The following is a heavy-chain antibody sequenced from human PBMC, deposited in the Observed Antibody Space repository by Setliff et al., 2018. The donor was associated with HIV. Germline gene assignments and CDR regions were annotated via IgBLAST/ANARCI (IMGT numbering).Heavy chain of an antibody. D-gene: IGHD2-15*01. V-gene: IGHV3-23*01. CDR3: AKTLPTLYPPHDYYFAMDV. CDR2: ISGSGDST. CDR1: GFTFGSYA. Sequence: GGSLRLSCAPSGFTFGSYAMSGVRQAPGKGLEWVSVISGSGDSTFYADSLKGRFTISRDNSKTTLYLKMNSLRAENTAGYYCAKTLPTLYPPHDYYFAMDVWGQGTTVTVSS. J-gene: IGHJ6*02.